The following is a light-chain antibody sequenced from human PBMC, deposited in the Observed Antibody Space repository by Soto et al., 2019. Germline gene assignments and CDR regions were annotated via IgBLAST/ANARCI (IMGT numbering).Light chain of an antibody. CDR1: SSDVGGYNY. CDR3: SSYAGSNIVV. J-gene: IGLJ2*01. V-gene: IGLV2-8*01. CDR2: EVS. Sequence: QSALTQPPSASGSPGQSVTISCTGTSSDVGGYNYVSWYQQHPGKAPKLMIYEVSKWPSGVPDRFSGSKSGNTASLTVSGLQADDEADYYCSSYAGSNIVVFGGGTKLTVL.